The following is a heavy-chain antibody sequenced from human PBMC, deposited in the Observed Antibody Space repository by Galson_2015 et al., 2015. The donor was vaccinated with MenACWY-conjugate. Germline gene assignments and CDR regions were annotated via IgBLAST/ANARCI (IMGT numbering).Heavy chain of an antibody. V-gene: IGHV3-48*02. Sequence: SLRLSCAASGFTFSNYNMNWVRQAPGKGLEWVSYISTRGTTMYYADSVKGRFTISRDNANNSVSLQMNSLRDEDTAVYYCARLPVATPRGDWFDPWGQGTLVIVSP. CDR2: ISTRGTTM. D-gene: IGHD5-12*01. CDR3: ARLPVATPRGDWFDP. J-gene: IGHJ5*02. CDR1: GFTFSNYN.